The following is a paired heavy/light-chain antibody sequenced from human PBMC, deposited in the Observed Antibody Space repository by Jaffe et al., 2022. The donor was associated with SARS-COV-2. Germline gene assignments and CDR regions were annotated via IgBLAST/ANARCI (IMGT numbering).Heavy chain of an antibody. CDR1: GFTSTIHW. CDR2: IKEDGTQK. CDR3: ATQDGGNFK. J-gene: IGHJ4*02. V-gene: IGHV3-7*03. Sequence: EVQLVESGGGLVQPGGSLRLSCTVSGFTSTIHWMTWVRQAPGKGLEWVAIIKEDGTQKNYVDSVKGRFTISRDNAKNSVYLQMNSLRGEDTAVYYCATQDGGNFKWGQGTLVTVSS. D-gene: IGHD2-21*02.
Light chain of an antibody. J-gene: IGLJ3*02. CDR3: VLRMPGGIWV. Sequence: QTVVTQEPSFSVSPGGTVTLTCGLSSGSVSTTYYPSWYQQTPGQAPRTLIYNTNTRSSGVPDRFSGSILGNKAALSITGAQADDESDYYCVLRMPGGIWVFGGGTRLTVL. V-gene: IGLV8-61*01. CDR1: SGSVSTTYY. CDR2: NTN.